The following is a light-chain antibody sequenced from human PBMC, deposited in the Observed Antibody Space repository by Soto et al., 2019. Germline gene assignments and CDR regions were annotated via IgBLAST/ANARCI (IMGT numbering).Light chain of an antibody. CDR2: DVS. J-gene: IGLJ1*01. V-gene: IGLV2-11*01. CDR1: SSDVVGYNY. Sequence: QSALTQPRSVSGSPGQSVTISCTGTSSDVVGYNYVSWYQQHPGKAPKLMIYDVSKRPSGVPDRFSGSNSGNTASLTISGLQAEDEADYYCCSYAGSYTFGVFGTGTKLTVL. CDR3: CSYAGSYTFGV.